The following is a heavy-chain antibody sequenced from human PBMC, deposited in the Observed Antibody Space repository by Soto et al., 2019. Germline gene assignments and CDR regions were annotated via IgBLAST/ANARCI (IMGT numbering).Heavy chain of an antibody. CDR3: AREAIVAGATAGMDV. J-gene: IGHJ6*02. V-gene: IGHV1-46*01. D-gene: IGHD1-26*01. CDR2: INPGYPAGRST. CDR1: GYTLTTFF. Sequence: QVQLVQSGAEVKKPGASVKVSCKASGYTLTTFFMHGVRQAPVQGLESRGVINPGYPAGRSTTYAQKCQGRVTMTTDTSTSTVYMELSRLRSADTAVYYCAREAIVAGATAGMDVWGQGTTVTVSS.